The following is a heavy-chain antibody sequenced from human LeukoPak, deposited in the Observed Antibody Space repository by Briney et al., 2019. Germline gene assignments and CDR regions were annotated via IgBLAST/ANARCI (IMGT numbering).Heavy chain of an antibody. CDR1: GYTFTGYY. D-gene: IGHD1-26*01. CDR2: INPNSGDT. J-gene: IGHJ4*02. Sequence: ASVKVSCKASGYTFTGYYIHWVRQAPGQGLEWMGWINPNSGDTNYAQKFQGRVTMTRDTSISTAYMELSRLRSDDTAVYYCASGEWESPRGFDYWGQGTLVTVSS. CDR3: ASGEWESPRGFDY. V-gene: IGHV1-2*02.